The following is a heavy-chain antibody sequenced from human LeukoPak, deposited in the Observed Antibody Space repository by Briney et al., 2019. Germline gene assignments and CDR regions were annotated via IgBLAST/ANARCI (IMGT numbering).Heavy chain of an antibody. V-gene: IGHV4-61*02. D-gene: IGHD1-14*01. J-gene: IGHJ4*02. Sequence: SQTLSLTCTVSGGSISSGSYYWSWIRQPAGKGLEWIGRIYTSGSTNYNPSLKSRVTISVDTSKNQFSLKLSSVTAADTAVYYCVYNFDYWGQGTLVTVSS. CDR3: VYNFDY. CDR1: GGSISSGSYY. CDR2: IYTSGST.